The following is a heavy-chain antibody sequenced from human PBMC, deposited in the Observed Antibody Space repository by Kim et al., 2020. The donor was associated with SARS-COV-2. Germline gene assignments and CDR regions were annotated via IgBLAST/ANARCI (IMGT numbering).Heavy chain of an antibody. CDR1: GFSVSNTY. CDR2: IYSGGAT. J-gene: IGHJ6*02. D-gene: IGHD2-15*01. Sequence: GGSLRLSCAASGFSVSNTYMSWVRQAPGRGLEWVSIIYSGGATHYADSVKGRFTISRHSFNNTLYLQMNSLRAEDTAVYYCARDPRGYCSGGSCYAMDVWGQGTTVTVS. V-gene: IGHV3-53*04. CDR3: ARDPRGYCSGGSCYAMDV.